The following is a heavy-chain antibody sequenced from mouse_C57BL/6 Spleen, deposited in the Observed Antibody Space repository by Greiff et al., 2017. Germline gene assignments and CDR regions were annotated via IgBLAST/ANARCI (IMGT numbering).Heavy chain of an antibody. J-gene: IGHJ4*01. Sequence: VQLVESGPGLVAPSQSLSITCTVSGFSLTSYGVHWVRQPPGKGLEWLVVIWSDGSTTYNSALKSRLSISKDNSKSQVFLKMNSLQTDDTAMYYCARDYYGSSYPNYYAMDYWGQGTSVTVSS. CDR2: IWSDGST. CDR3: ARDYYGSSYPNYYAMDY. V-gene: IGHV2-6*03. CDR1: GFSLTSYG. D-gene: IGHD1-1*01.